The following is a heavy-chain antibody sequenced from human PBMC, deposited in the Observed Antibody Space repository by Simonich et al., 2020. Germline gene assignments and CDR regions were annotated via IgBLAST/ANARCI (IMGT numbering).Heavy chain of an antibody. D-gene: IGHD7-27*01. CDR2: ITYEGSNK. V-gene: IGHV3-30*07. CDR1: GFTFSSYA. Sequence: QVQLVESGGGVVQPGRSLRLSCAASGFTFSSYAMHWVRQAPGRGLGWVVVITYEGSNKYYADAGKGRFTISRDNSKNTLYLQMNSLRAEDTAVYYCARDRNWGWFDPWGQGTLVTVSS. CDR3: ARDRNWGWFDP. J-gene: IGHJ5*02.